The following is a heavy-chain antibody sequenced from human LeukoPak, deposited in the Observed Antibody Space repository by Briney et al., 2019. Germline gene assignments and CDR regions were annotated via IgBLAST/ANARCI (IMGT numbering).Heavy chain of an antibody. CDR2: IKQDGSVE. D-gene: IGHD1-14*01. J-gene: IGHJ4*02. CDR3: ARGDWEPSDY. Sequence: GGSLRLSCAASGXTFSRYWMTWVRQAPGKGLEWVANIKQDGSVENYVGSVKGRFTISRDNAKSSLYLQMNSLRAEDTGLYYCARGDWEPSDYWGQGALVTVSS. V-gene: IGHV3-7*04. CDR1: GXTFSRYW.